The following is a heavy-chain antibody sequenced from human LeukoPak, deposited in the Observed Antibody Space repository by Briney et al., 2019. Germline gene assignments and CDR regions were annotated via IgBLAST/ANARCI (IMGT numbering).Heavy chain of an antibody. J-gene: IGHJ4*02. CDR1: GYTFTSHS. V-gene: IGHV1-18*01. CDR2: ISAYNGNT. Sequence: GASVNVSCTAAGYTFTSHSIKWVRQAPGQGLEWMGWISAYNGNTNYAQKSQGRVTMTTDTSTSTAYMELRSLISDDTAVYYCARVGSTWYLDYWGQGTLVTVSS. CDR3: ARVGSTWYLDY. D-gene: IGHD6-13*01.